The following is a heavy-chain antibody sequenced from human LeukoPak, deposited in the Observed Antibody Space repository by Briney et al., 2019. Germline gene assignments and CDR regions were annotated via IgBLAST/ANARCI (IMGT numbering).Heavy chain of an antibody. CDR2: ISGSGGST. V-gene: IGHV3-23*01. CDR3: AKVRYGVVVITPNYFDY. J-gene: IGHJ4*02. D-gene: IGHD3-22*01. CDR1: GFTFSNYA. Sequence: GGSLRLSCAASGFTFSNYAMSWVRQAPGKGLEWVSVISGSGGSTYYADSVKGRFTISRDNSKNTLYVQMNSLRAEDTAIYYCAKVRYGVVVITPNYFDYWGQGTLVTVPS.